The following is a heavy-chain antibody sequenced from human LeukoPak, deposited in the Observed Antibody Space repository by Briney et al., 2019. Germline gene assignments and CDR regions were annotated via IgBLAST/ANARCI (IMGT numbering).Heavy chain of an antibody. V-gene: IGHV3-21*04. Sequence: GSLRLSCAASGFTFSSYAMSWVRQAPGKGLEWVSAISSSGSTIYYADSVKGRFTISRDNAKNSLYLQMNSLRAEDTAVYYCARRFRGVYAFDIWGQGTMVTVSS. J-gene: IGHJ3*02. CDR2: ISSSGSTI. CDR3: ARRFRGVYAFDI. CDR1: GFTFSSYA. D-gene: IGHD3-10*01.